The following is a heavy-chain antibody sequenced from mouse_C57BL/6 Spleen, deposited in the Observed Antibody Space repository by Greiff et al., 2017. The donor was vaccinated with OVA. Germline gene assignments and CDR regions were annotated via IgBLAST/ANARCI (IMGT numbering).Heavy chain of an antibody. CDR2: INPDGGST. V-gene: IGHV5-16*01. Sequence: EVQLVESEGGLVQPGSSMKLSCTASGFTFSDYYMAWVRQVPEKGLEWVANINPDGGSTYYLDSLKGRFIISRDNAKNILYVQLSSLKSEDTATHYCARDGGYYEDYVDYWGQGTTLTVSS. CDR3: ARDGGYYEDYVDY. CDR1: GFTFSDYY. D-gene: IGHD2-3*01. J-gene: IGHJ2*01.